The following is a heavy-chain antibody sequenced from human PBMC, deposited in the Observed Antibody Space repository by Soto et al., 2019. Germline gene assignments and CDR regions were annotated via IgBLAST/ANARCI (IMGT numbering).Heavy chain of an antibody. CDR2: ISGSGGST. D-gene: IGHD4-17*01. CDR1: GFTFSSYA. CDR3: AKDNDYCDDPLYYFDY. Sequence: EVQLLESGGGLVQPGGSLRLSCAASGFTFSSYAMSWVRQAPGKGLEWVSAISGSGGSTYYADSVKGRFTISRDNSKNTLYLQMNSLRAEDTAVYYCAKDNDYCDDPLYYFDYWGQGTLVTVSS. V-gene: IGHV3-23*01. J-gene: IGHJ4*02.